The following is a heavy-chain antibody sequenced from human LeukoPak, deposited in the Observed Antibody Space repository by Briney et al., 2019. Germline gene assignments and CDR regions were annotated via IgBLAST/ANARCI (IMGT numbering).Heavy chain of an antibody. CDR3: AGSQTGDGYNPPFDY. CDR2: INPNSGGT. Sequence: ASVKVSCKASGYTFTGYYMHWVRQAPGQGLEWMGWINPNSGGTNYAQKFQGGVTMTRDTSISTAYMELSSLRSDDTAVFYCAGSQTGDGYNPPFDYWGQGTLVTVSS. D-gene: IGHD5-24*01. V-gene: IGHV1-2*02. J-gene: IGHJ4*02. CDR1: GYTFTGYY.